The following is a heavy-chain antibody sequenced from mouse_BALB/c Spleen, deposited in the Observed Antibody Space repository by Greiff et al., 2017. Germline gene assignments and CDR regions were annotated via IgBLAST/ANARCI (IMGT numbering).Heavy chain of an antibody. J-gene: IGHJ4*01. CDR1: GYAFSSYW. V-gene: IGHV1-80*01. CDR3: ARGADY. CDR2: IYPGDGDT. Sequence: VKLLESGAELVRPGSSVKISCKASGYAFSSYWMNWVKQRPGQGLEWIGQIYPGDGDTNYNGKFKGKATLTADKSSSTAYMQLSSLTSEDSAVYFCARGADYWGRGTSVTVSS.